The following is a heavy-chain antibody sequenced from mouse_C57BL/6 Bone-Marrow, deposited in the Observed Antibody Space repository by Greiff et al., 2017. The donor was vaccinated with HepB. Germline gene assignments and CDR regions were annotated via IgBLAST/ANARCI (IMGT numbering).Heavy chain of an antibody. CDR1: GFSLPSYG. D-gene: IGHD2-1*01. CDR3: AIIYSGHPGY. V-gene: IGHV2-3*01. Sequence: VHLVESGPGLVAPSPSLSITCTIPGFSLPSYGVSWVRQPPGKGLEWLGVIWGDGSTNYHSALISRLSISKDNSKSQVFLKLNSLQTDDTATYYCAIIYSGHPGYWGERTPSTVSS. CDR2: IWGDGST. J-gene: IGHJ2*01.